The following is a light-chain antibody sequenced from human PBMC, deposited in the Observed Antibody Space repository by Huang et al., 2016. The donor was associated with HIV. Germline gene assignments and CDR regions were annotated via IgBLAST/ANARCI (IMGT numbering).Light chain of an antibody. Sequence: DIQMTQSPSSLAASVGDRVSITCRASQSVSNDVSWYQQKPGKAPSLLIYGASSLESGVPSRFSGSGSGTDFTLTISSLQPEDFATYYCQHSYGTPRTFGQGTKVEIK. V-gene: IGKV1-39*01. CDR3: QHSYGTPRT. CDR1: QSVSND. J-gene: IGKJ1*01. CDR2: GAS.